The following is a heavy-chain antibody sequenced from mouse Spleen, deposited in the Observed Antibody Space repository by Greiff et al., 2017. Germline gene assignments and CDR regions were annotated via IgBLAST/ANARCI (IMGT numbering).Heavy chain of an antibody. V-gene: IGHV1-53*01. D-gene: IGHD2-12*01. CDR3: ERLYNYYRYDWYLDV. CDR1: GYTFTSYW. CDR2: INPSNGGT. Sequence: QVQLQQPGTELVKPGASVKLSCKASGYTFTSYWMHWVKQRPGQGLEWIGNINPSNGGTNYNEKFKSKATLTVDKSSSTAYMQLSSLTSEDSAVYFCERLYNYYRYDWYLDVGGAGTTVTGSS. J-gene: IGHJ1*01.